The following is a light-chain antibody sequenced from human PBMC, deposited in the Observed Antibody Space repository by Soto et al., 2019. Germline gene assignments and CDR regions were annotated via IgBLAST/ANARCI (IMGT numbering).Light chain of an antibody. V-gene: IGKV3-11*01. CDR3: QHRSNWPLT. CDR2: DAS. CDR1: QSVSSY. J-gene: IGKJ4*01. Sequence: EIVLTQSPATLSLSPGERATLSCRASQSVSSYLAWYQQKPGQAPRLLIYDASNRATGIPARFSGSGSGTDFTLTISSLEPEDFAVFYCQHRSNWPLTFGGGTKVEIK.